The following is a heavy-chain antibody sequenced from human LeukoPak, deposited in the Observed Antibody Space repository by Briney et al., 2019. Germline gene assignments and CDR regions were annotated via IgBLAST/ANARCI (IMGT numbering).Heavy chain of an antibody. V-gene: IGHV4-4*02. CDR1: GGSISSSNW. CDR2: INHSGST. Sequence: SGTLSLTCAVSGGSISSSNWWSWVRQPPGKGLEWIGEINHSGSTNYNPSLKSRVTISVDTSKKQFSLKLSSVTAADTAVYYCARGTDCSGGSCHYYYGMDVWGRGTLVTVSS. D-gene: IGHD2-15*01. CDR3: ARGTDCSGGSCHYYYGMDV. J-gene: IGHJ6*02.